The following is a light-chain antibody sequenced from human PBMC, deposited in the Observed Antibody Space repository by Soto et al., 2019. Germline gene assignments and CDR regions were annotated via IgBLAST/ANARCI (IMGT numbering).Light chain of an antibody. J-gene: IGLJ1*01. CDR2: EVS. CDR3: SSYTSSSTLLYV. V-gene: IGLV2-14*01. CDR1: STDVGGYDH. Sequence: QSALTQPASVSESPGQSITISCIGTSTDVGGYDHVSWYQQHPGKAPKLMIYEVSNRPSGVSNRFSGSKSGNTASLTISGLQAEDEADYYCSSYTSSSTLLYVFGTGTKLTVL.